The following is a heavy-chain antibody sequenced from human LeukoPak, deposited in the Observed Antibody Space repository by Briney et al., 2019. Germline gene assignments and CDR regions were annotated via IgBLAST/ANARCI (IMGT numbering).Heavy chain of an antibody. CDR3: AKGSSYDSSGSFYFDY. D-gene: IGHD3-22*01. J-gene: IGHJ4*02. CDR1: GFTFSSYA. V-gene: IGHV3-23*01. CDR2: ISGSGDNT. Sequence: PGGSLRLSCAASGFTFSSYAMSWVRQAPGKGLEWVSGISGSGDNTYYADSVKGRLTISRDNSKNTLYVQVNSLGTEDTAAYYCAKGSSYDSSGSFYFDYWGQGTLVTVSS.